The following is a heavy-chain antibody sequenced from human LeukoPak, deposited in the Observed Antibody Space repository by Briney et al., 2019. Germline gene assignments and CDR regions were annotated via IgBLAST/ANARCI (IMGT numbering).Heavy chain of an antibody. J-gene: IGHJ3*02. Sequence: SETLSLTCTVSGGSISSYYWSWIRQPPGKGLEWIGEINHSGSTNYNPSLKSRVTISVDTSKNQFPLKLSSVTAADTAVYYCARGRERRRPYAFDIWGQGTMVTVSS. D-gene: IGHD1-1*01. V-gene: IGHV4-34*01. CDR3: ARGRERRRPYAFDI. CDR1: GGSISSYY. CDR2: INHSGST.